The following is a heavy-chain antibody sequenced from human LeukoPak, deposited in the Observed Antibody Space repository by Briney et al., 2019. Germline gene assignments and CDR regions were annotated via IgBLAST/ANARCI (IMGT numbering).Heavy chain of an antibody. CDR3: ARDSSGYSNDAFDI. CDR2: ISAYNGNT. CDR1: GYTFTSCG. Sequence: ASVKVSCKASGYTFTSCGISWVRQAPGQGLEWMGWISAYNGNTNYAQKLQGRVTMTTDTSTSTAYMELRSLRSDDTAVYYCARDSSGYSNDAFDIWGQGTMVTVSS. D-gene: IGHD3-22*01. V-gene: IGHV1-18*01. J-gene: IGHJ3*02.